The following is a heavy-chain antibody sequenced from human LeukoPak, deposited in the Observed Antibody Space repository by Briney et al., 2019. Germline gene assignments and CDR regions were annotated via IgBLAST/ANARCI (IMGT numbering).Heavy chain of an antibody. CDR2: ISGSGGST. J-gene: IGHJ4*02. Sequence: GGSLRLSCAASGFTFSSYAMSWVRQAPGKGLEWVSAISGSGGSTYYADSVKGRFTISRDNSKNTLYLQMNSLRAEDTAVYYCAKYQAEYYYDSSGYWLYWGQGTLVTVSS. D-gene: IGHD3-22*01. CDR3: AKYQAEYYYDSSGYWLY. CDR1: GFTFSSYA. V-gene: IGHV3-23*01.